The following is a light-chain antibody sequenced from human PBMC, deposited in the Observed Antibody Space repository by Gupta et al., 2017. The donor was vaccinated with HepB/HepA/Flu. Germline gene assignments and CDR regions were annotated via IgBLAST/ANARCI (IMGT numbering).Light chain of an antibody. V-gene: IGLV3-25*03. CDR3: QSADSSGTYVV. J-gene: IGLJ2*01. Sequence: LTQPPSVPVSPGQTARITCSGDALPKQYAYWYQQKPGQAPVLVIYKDSERPSGIPERFSGSSSGTTVTLTISGVQAEDEADYYCQSADSSGTYVVFGGGTKLTVL. CDR2: KDS. CDR1: ALPKQY.